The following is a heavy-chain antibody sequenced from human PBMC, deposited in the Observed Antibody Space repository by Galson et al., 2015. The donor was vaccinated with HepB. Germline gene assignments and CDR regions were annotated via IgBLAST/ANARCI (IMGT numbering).Heavy chain of an antibody. CDR1: EFTFSSYS. CDR2: ISDTSGTV. J-gene: IGHJ4*02. V-gene: IGHV3-48*02. Sequence: SLRLSCAASEFTFSSYSMNWVRQAPGKGLEWVSYISDTSGTVYYADSVKGRFTISRDNAKNSLYLQMSSLRDEDTAVYYCARDLGTYYYGSGSHYDPHSLDYWGQGTLVTVSS. CDR3: ARDLGTYYYGSGSHYDPHSLDY. D-gene: IGHD3-10*01.